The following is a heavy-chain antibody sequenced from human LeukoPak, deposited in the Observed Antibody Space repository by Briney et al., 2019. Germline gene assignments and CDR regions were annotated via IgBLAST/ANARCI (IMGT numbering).Heavy chain of an antibody. CDR2: ISPVLGTT. CDR1: GGTLSSYA. V-gene: IGHV1-69*04. D-gene: IGHD3-22*01. Sequence: GASVKVSCKGSGGTLSSYALSWVRQTPGLGLEWMGRISPVLGTTTYAQKFQGRVTITRDTSASTAYMELSSLRSEDTAVYYCARGQGYDSRGDYWGQGTLVTVSS. J-gene: IGHJ4*02. CDR3: ARGQGYDSRGDY.